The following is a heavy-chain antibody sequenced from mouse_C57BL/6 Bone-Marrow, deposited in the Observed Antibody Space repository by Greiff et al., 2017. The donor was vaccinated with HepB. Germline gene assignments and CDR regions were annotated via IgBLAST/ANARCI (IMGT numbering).Heavy chain of an antibody. CDR1: GYTFTDYN. CDR2: INPNNGGT. Sequence: VQLKQSGPELVKPGASVKMSCKASGYTFTDYNMHWVKQSHGKSLEWIGYINPNNGGTSYNQKFKGKATLTVNKSSSTAYMELRSLTSEDSAVYYCEANWVLYYAMDYWGQGTSVTVSS. V-gene: IGHV1-22*01. CDR3: EANWVLYYAMDY. J-gene: IGHJ4*01. D-gene: IGHD4-1*01.